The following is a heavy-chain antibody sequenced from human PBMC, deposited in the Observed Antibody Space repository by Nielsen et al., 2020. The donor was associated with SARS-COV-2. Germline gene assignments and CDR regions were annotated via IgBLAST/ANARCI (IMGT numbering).Heavy chain of an antibody. CDR2: ISWNSGSI. D-gene: IGHD6-25*01. Sequence: SLKISCAASGFTFDDYAMHWVRQAPGKGLEWVSGISWNSGSIGYADSVKGRFTISRDNAKNSLYLQMNSLRAEDTALYYCAKLGLQAAEVDYWGQGTLVTVSS. CDR1: GFTFDDYA. J-gene: IGHJ4*02. CDR3: AKLGLQAAEVDY. V-gene: IGHV3-9*01.